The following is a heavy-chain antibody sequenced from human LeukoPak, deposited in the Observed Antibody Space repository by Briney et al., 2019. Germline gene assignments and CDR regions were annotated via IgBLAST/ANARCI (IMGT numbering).Heavy chain of an antibody. D-gene: IGHD2-15*01. V-gene: IGHV4-39*07. CDR3: ASTCSGGSCHDY. CDR2: INHSGST. CDR1: GGSISSSSYY. J-gene: IGHJ4*02. Sequence: SETLSLTCTVSGGSISSSSYYWSWIRQPPGKGLEWIGEINHSGSTNYNPSLKSRVTISVDTSKNQFSLKLSSVTAADTAVYYCASTCSGGSCHDYWGQGTLVTVSS.